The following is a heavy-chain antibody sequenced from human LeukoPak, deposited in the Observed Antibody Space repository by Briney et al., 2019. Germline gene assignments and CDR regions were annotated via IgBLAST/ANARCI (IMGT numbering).Heavy chain of an antibody. V-gene: IGHV4-31*03. CDR2: IYYSGST. Sequence: SQTLSLTCTVSGGSISSGGYYWSWIRQHPGKGLEWIGYIYYSGSTYYNPSLKSRVTISVDTSKNQFSLKLSSVTAADTAVYYCASLWGAAPMPMDAFDIWGQRTMVTVSS. J-gene: IGHJ3*02. CDR1: GGSISSGGYY. D-gene: IGHD1-26*01. CDR3: ASLWGAAPMPMDAFDI.